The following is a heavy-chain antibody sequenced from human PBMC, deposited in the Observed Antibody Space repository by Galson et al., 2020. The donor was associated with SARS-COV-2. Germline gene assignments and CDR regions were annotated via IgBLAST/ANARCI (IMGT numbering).Heavy chain of an antibody. CDR1: GGSISSSSYY. CDR3: ARGRDGYIEDY. D-gene: IGHD5-12*01. Sequence: SETLSLTCTVSGGSISSSSYYWGWIRQPPGKGLEWIGSIYYSGSTYYNPSLKSRVTISVDTSKNQFSLKLSSVTAADTAVYYCARGRDGYIEDYWGQGTLVTVSS. CDR2: IYYSGST. J-gene: IGHJ4*02. V-gene: IGHV4-39*01.